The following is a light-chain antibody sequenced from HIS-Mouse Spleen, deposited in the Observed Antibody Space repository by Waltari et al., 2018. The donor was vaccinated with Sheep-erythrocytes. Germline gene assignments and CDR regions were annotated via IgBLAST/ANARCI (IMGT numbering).Light chain of an antibody. J-gene: IGLJ3*02. CDR1: SSDVGSDNL. CDR3: CSYAGSSTPWV. V-gene: IGLV2-23*01. Sequence: QSALTQPASESGSPGKTTTISCTGTSSDVGSDNLFSWYQQHPGKAPKLMIYEGSKRPSGVSNRFSGSKSGNTASLTISGLQAEDEADYYCCSYAGSSTPWVFGGGTKLTVL. CDR2: EGS.